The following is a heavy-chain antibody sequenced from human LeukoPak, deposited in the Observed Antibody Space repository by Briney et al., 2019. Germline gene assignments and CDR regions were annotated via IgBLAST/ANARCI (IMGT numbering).Heavy chain of an antibody. Sequence: SSSSYYWGWIRQPPGKGLEWVANIKTDGSEKYFEDSVKGRFTISRDNAKNSLFLQMNSLRAEDTAVYYCAHYDFWSGFAFDDWGQGTMVTVSS. CDR3: AHYDFWSGFAFDD. D-gene: IGHD3-3*01. J-gene: IGHJ3*01. V-gene: IGHV3-7*01. CDR2: IKTDGSEK. CDR1: SSSSYY.